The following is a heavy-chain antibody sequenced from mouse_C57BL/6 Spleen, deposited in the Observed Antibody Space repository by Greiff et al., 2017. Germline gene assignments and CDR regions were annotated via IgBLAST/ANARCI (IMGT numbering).Heavy chain of an antibody. J-gene: IGHJ3*01. CDR3: ARRVLLRGFAY. D-gene: IGHD1-1*01. V-gene: IGHV1-64*01. Sequence: QVQLKQPGAELVKPGASVKLSCKASGYTFTSYWMHWVKQRPGQGLEWIGMIHPNSGSTNYNEKFKNKATLTVDKSSSTAYMQLSSLTSETSAVYYCARRVLLRGFAYWGQGTLVTVSA. CDR1: GYTFTSYW. CDR2: IHPNSGST.